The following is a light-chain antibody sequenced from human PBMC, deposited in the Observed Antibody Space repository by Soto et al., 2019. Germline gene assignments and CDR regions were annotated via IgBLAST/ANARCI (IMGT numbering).Light chain of an antibody. CDR1: QGISSF. Sequence: QVAQAQSFVSGCTGNKVTIMCRASQGISSFLAWYQQKSGKAPKLLMYAASTLQSGVPSRFSGSGSGTDFTLTISSLQSEDFATYYCQQYYLYPRTLGQGTKVDI. CDR2: AAS. CDR3: QQYYLYPRT. V-gene: IGKV1-8*01. J-gene: IGKJ1*01.